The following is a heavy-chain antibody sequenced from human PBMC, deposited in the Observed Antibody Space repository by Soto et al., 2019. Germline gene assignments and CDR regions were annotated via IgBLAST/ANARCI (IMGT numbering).Heavy chain of an antibody. J-gene: IGHJ6*02. D-gene: IGHD6-6*01. Sequence: GASVKVSCKASGYTFTSYYMHWVRQAPGQGLEWMGIINPSGGSTSYAQKFQGRVTMTRDTSTSTVYVELSSLRSEDTAVYYCAREGTSSSDRDYYYGMDVWGQGTTVTVSS. V-gene: IGHV1-46*01. CDR2: INPSGGST. CDR3: AREGTSSSDRDYYYGMDV. CDR1: GYTFTSYY.